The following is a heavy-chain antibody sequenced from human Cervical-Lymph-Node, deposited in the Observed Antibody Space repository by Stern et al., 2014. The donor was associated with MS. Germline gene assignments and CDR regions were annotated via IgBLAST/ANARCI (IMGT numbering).Heavy chain of an antibody. J-gene: IGHJ2*01. CDR1: GGSISGYY. V-gene: IGHV4-59*01. Sequence: QVQLQESGPGLVKPSETLSLTCTVSGGSISGYYWSWIRQPPGKGLEWIGFVYYSGSTNYNPSLNSRVTMSVDTSKNQFSLKLSSGTAADTAVYYCARDKYCTGGTCFYWYFDLWGRGTLVTVSS. CDR2: VYYSGST. D-gene: IGHD2-15*01. CDR3: ARDKYCTGGTCFYWYFDL.